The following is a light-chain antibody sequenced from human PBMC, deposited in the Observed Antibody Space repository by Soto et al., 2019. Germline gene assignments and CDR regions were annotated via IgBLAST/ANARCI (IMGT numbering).Light chain of an antibody. J-gene: IGKJ1*01. CDR3: QHYSSYPEA. CDR2: KAS. Sequence: DNHVTKSPAHLSRSIGDRGTSTCRAIQTISSWLAWYQQKPGKAPKLLIYKASTLKSGVPSRFSGSGSGTEFTLAISSPLPDDFAAYYCQHYSSYPEAFGQGTKVDIK. V-gene: IGKV1-5*03. CDR1: QTISSW.